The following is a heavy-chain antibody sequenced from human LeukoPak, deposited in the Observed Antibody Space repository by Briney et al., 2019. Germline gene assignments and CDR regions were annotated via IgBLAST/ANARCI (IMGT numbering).Heavy chain of an antibody. CDR3: ARSGYDSSGYYYVRAEYFQH. D-gene: IGHD3-22*01. J-gene: IGHJ1*01. CDR2: ISYDGSNK. Sequence: GGSLRLSCAASGFTFSSYAMHWVRQAPGKGLEWVAVISYDGSNKYYADSVKGRFTISRDNSKNTLYLQMNSLRAEDTAVYYCARSGYDSSGYYYVRAEYFQHWGQGTLVTVSS. CDR1: GFTFSSYA. V-gene: IGHV3-30-3*01.